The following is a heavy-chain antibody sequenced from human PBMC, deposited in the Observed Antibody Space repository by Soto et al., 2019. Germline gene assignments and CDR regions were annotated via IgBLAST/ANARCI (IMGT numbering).Heavy chain of an antibody. Sequence: QLHLVQSGAVVKEPGASVTVSCSASGYPVTAYYMHWVRQAPGRGLEWMGGINPATGAAKYTLTFQGRVTMTRDTSTSTVFMELSGLTSEDTAVFYCARGGGVGVAGSAAFDMWGQGTLVTVSS. CDR3: ARGGGVGVAGSAAFDM. CDR1: GYPVTAYY. CDR2: INPATGAA. V-gene: IGHV1-2*02. J-gene: IGHJ3*02. D-gene: IGHD3-3*01.